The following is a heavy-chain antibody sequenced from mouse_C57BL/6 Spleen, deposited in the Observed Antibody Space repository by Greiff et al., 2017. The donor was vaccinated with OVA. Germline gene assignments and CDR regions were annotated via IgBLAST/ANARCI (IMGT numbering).Heavy chain of an antibody. J-gene: IGHJ2*01. D-gene: IGHD2-2*01. V-gene: IGHV1-15*01. CDR2: IDPEPGGT. CDR3: TRWIYYGSFDY. Sequence: QVQLQQSGAELVRPGASVTLSCKASGYTFTDYEMHWVKQTPVHGLEWIGAIDPEPGGTAYNQKFKGKAILTADKSSSTAYMELRSLTSEDSAVYYCTRWIYYGSFDYWGQGTTLTVSS. CDR1: GYTFTDYE.